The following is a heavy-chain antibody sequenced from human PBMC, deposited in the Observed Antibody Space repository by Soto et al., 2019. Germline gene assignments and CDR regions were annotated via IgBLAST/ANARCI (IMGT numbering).Heavy chain of an antibody. D-gene: IGHD3-22*01. CDR2: IIPVFGTA. CDR3: ARALEEYYYDSSGYYSGY. J-gene: IGHJ4*02. Sequence: SVKVSCKLSGGTFSTCALTWVRQAPGQGLEWMGGIIPVFGTAHYAQNFQGRATITADESTSTAYMELNSLISEDTAVYFCARALEEYYYDSSGYYSGYWGQGTLVTVSS. CDR1: GGTFSTCA. V-gene: IGHV1-69*13.